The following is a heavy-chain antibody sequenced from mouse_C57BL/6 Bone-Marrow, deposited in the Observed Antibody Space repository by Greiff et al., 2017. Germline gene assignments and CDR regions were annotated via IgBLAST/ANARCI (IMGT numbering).Heavy chain of an antibody. V-gene: IGHV5-6*01. CDR1: GFTFSSYG. D-gene: IGHD1-1*01. CDR2: ISSGGSYT. CDR3: ARPKIYYGNYFDY. J-gene: IGHJ2*01. Sequence: EVKLMESGGDLVKPGGSLKLSCAASGFTFSSYGMSWVRQTPDKRLEWVATISSGGSYTYYPDSVKGRFTISRDNAKNTLYLQMSSLKSEDTAMYYCARPKIYYGNYFDYWGQGTTLTVSS.